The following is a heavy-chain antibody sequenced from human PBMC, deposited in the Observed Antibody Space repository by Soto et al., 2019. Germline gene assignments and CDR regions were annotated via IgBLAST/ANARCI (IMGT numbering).Heavy chain of an antibody. CDR3: VRGDNWNDEASDY. Sequence: QVQLVESGGGVVQPGRSLRLSCAASGFMFSNHGMHWVRQAPGKGLEWVAVIWSDGNNRYYAYSVKGRFTISRDNSKNTLYLQMNSLRAEDTAVYYCVRGDNWNDEASDYWGQGTLVTVSS. CDR2: IWSDGNNR. V-gene: IGHV3-33*01. CDR1: GFMFSNHG. D-gene: IGHD1-1*01. J-gene: IGHJ4*02.